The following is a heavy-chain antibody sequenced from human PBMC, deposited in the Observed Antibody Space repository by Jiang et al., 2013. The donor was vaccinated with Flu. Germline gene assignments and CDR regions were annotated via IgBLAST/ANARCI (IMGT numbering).Heavy chain of an antibody. Sequence: VRPGVQARGVEWVAVIWYDGSQTHYADSVRGRFTISRDNWKNTLYLEMNSLRAEDTAVYYCARDSKTDWYFDLWGRGTLVTVSS. CDR2: IWYDGSQT. J-gene: IGHJ2*01. V-gene: IGHV3-33*01. D-gene: IGHD3-3*02. CDR3: ARDSKTDWYFDL.